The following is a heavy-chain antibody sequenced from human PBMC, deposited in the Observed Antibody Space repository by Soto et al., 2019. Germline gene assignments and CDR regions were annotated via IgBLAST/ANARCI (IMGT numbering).Heavy chain of an antibody. CDR2: IYTSGST. Sequence: PSETLSLTCTVSGGSIGSYYWSWIRQPAGKGLEWMGRIYTSGSTDYNSSLKSRVTMSVDTSKNQFTLKLSSVTAADTAVYYCAGGAVAGSTRYLRKGRSYYYYGMDVWGQGTTVTVSS. V-gene: IGHV4-4*07. J-gene: IGHJ6*02. D-gene: IGHD6-19*01. CDR1: GGSIGSYY. CDR3: AGGAVAGSTRYLRKGRSYYYYGMDV.